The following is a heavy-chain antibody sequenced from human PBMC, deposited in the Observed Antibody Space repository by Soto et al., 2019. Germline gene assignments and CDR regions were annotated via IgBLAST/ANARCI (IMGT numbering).Heavy chain of an antibody. Sequence: ASVKVSCKASGYTFTRYAMHWVRQAPGQRLEWMGWINAGNGNTKYSQKFQGRVTITRDTFASTAYMELSSLRSEDTAVYYCARTRVAAAGDYYYYGMDVWGQGTTVTVSS. CDR3: ARTRVAAAGDYYYYGMDV. CDR2: INAGNGNT. D-gene: IGHD6-13*01. V-gene: IGHV1-3*01. CDR1: GYTFTRYA. J-gene: IGHJ6*02.